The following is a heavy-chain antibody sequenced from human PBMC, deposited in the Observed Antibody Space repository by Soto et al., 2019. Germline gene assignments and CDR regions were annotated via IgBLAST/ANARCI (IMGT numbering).Heavy chain of an antibody. D-gene: IGHD5-12*01. CDR2: ISSSSSYI. CDR1: GFTFSSYS. V-gene: IGHV3-21*01. CDR3: ASMPREYSGYDLGY. Sequence: EVQLVESGGGLVKPGGSLRLSCAASGFTFSSYSMNWVRQAPGKGLEWVSSISSSSSYIYYADSVKGRSTISRDNAKNSLYLQMNSLRAEDTAVYYCASMPREYSGYDLGYWGQGTLVTVSS. J-gene: IGHJ4*02.